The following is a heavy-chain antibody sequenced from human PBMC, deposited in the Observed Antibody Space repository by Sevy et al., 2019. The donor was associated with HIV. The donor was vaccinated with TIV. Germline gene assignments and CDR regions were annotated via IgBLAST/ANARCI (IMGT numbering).Heavy chain of an antibody. CDR1: GGPISSYY. V-gene: IGHV4-59*08. D-gene: IGHD5-18*01. CDR3: ARQGGYQLPAAFDI. J-gene: IGHJ3*02. Sequence: SETLSLTCTVSGGPISSYYWSWIRQPPGKGLEWIGHIYYSGSTNYNPSLKSRVTISVDTSKNQFSLKLSSVTAADTAVYYCARQGGYQLPAAFDIWGQGTMVTVSS. CDR2: IYYSGST.